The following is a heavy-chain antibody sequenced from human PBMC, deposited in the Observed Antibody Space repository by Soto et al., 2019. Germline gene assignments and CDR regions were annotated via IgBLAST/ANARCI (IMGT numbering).Heavy chain of an antibody. V-gene: IGHV2-5*02. Sequence: QITLNESGPTVVKPAETLTLTCTFSGFSLTTSGVGVGWIRQSPGKPPEWLALIYWDDDKRYSASLKSRLTITNDTSMNQVVLTMASVDPADTATYYSAHRILLTVFGLVTTTAIYFDFWGQGTPVVVSS. CDR3: AHRILLTVFGLVTTTAIYFDF. J-gene: IGHJ4*02. D-gene: IGHD3-3*01. CDR2: IYWDDDK. CDR1: GFSLTTSGVG.